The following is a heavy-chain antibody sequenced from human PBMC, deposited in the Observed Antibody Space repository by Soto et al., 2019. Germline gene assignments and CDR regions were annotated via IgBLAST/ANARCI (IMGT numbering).Heavy chain of an antibody. CDR1: GFTFSSYW. Sequence: GGSLRLSCAASGFTFSSYWMHWVRQAPGKGLVWVSRINSDGSSTSYADSVKGRFTISRDNAKNTLYLQMNSLRAEDTAVYYCASASGSGSYPKNYIDVWDKGTTVTVSS. CDR3: ASASGSGSYPKNYIDV. D-gene: IGHD3-10*01. J-gene: IGHJ6*03. V-gene: IGHV3-74*01. CDR2: INSDGSST.